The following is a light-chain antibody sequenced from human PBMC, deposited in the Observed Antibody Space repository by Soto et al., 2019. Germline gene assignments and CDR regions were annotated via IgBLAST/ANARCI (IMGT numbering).Light chain of an antibody. Sequence: QSVLTQPPSVSAAPGQKVTISCSGSSSNIGNNYVSWYQQLPGTAPKLLIYENNKRPSGIPDRFSGSKSGTSATLGITGLQTGDEADYYCGTWYSSLSAGVFGGLTKLTVL. V-gene: IGLV1-51*02. J-gene: IGLJ2*01. CDR2: ENN. CDR1: SSNIGNNY. CDR3: GTWYSSLSAGV.